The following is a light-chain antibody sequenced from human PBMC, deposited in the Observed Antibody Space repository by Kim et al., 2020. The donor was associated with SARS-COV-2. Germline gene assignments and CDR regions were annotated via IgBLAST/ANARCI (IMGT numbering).Light chain of an antibody. CDR1: SGSIASNY. J-gene: IGLJ2*01. CDR2: EDN. CDR3: QSYDSSNVV. V-gene: IGLV6-57*03. Sequence: GKTVTISCTRSSGSIASNYVQWYQQRPGSAPTTVIYEDNQRPSGVPDRFSGSIDSSSNSASLTISGLKTEDEADYYCQSYDSSNVVFGGGTKL.